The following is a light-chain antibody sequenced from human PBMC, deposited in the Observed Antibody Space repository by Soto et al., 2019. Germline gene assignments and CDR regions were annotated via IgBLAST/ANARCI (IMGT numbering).Light chain of an antibody. CDR2: DVS. Sequence: QSALTQPRSVSGSPGQSVTISCTGASGDVGGYNFVSWYQQHPGKAPTLMIFDVSQRPSGVPDRFSGSKSGNTAYLTISGLQAEDEADYYGCAYGGSYTWVFGGGTKLTVL. CDR3: CAYGGSYTWV. V-gene: IGLV2-11*01. J-gene: IGLJ3*02. CDR1: SGDVGGYNF.